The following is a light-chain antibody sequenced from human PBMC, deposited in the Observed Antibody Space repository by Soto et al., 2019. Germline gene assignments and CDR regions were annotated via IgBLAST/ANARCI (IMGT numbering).Light chain of an antibody. Sequence: EIVMPQYPATLSVSPGERATLSCRASQSVSSNLAWYQQKPGQAPRLLIYGASTRATGIPARFSGSGSGTEFTLTISSLQSEDFAVYYCQQYNNWWTFGQGTKVDI. CDR2: GAS. V-gene: IGKV3-15*01. CDR3: QQYNNWWT. CDR1: QSVSSN. J-gene: IGKJ1*01.